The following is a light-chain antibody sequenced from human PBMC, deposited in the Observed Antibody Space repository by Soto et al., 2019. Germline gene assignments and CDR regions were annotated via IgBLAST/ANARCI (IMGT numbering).Light chain of an antibody. Sequence: QSALTQPASVSGSPGQSITISCTGTSSDVGGYNYVSWYQQHPGKAPKLMIYEVSNRPSGVSNRFSGFKSGNTASLTISGLQAEDEADYYCSSYTSSSTPPVVFGGGTKLTVL. J-gene: IGLJ2*01. CDR3: SSYTSSSTPPVV. CDR2: EVS. V-gene: IGLV2-14*01. CDR1: SSDVGGYNY.